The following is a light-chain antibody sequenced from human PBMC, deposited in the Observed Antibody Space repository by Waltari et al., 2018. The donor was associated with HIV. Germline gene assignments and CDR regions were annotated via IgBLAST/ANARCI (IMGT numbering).Light chain of an antibody. V-gene: IGLV1-40*01. J-gene: IGLJ2*01. CDR1: SSNIGAGYD. CDR3: QSYDSSLSGGDVV. CDR2: VNS. Sequence: QSVLTQPPSVSGAPGQRVTISCTGSSSNIGAGYDVHWYQHLPGTAPKLLLYVNSNPPSGVPDRFSGSKSGTSASLAITGLQAEDEADYYGQSYDSSLSGGDVVFGGGTKLTVL.